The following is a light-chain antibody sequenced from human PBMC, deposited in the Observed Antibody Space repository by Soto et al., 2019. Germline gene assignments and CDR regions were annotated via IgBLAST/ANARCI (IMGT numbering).Light chain of an antibody. V-gene: IGLV2-14*01. J-gene: IGLJ2*01. CDR2: DVS. CDR3: SSYTSINTLDVV. CDR1: SSDVGGYNY. Sequence: QSALTQPASVSGSPGQSITISCTGTSSDVGGYNYVSWYQQHPGKAPKLMIYDVSNRPSGVSTRFSGSKSGNTASLTSSGLRAEDEAYYYCSSYTSINTLDVVFGGGTKLTVL.